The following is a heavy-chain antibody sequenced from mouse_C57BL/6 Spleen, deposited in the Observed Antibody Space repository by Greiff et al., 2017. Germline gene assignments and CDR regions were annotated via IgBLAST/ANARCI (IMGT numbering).Heavy chain of an antibody. V-gene: IGHV1-54*01. CDR2: INPGSGGT. D-gene: IGHD4-1*01. Sequence: QVQLQQSGAELVRPGTSVKVSCKASGYAFTNYLIEWVKQRPGQGLEWIGVINPGSGGTNYNEKFKGKATLTADKSSSTAYMQLSSLTSEDSAVYFCAVGTGTWFAYWGQGTLVTVSA. CDR3: AVGTGTWFAY. J-gene: IGHJ3*01. CDR1: GYAFTNYL.